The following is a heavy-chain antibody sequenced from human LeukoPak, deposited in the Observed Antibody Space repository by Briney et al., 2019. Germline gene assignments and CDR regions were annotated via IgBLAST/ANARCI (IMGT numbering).Heavy chain of an antibody. Sequence: GGSLRLSCAASGFTFDDYAMHWVRQAPGKGLEWFSGISWNSGSIGYADSVKGRFTISRDNAKNSLYLQMNSLRAEDTALYYCARASETIKSSVAAFYYFDYWGQGTLVTVSS. CDR2: ISWNSGSI. CDR3: ARASETIKSSVAAFYYFDY. J-gene: IGHJ4*02. CDR1: GFTFDDYA. D-gene: IGHD6-6*01. V-gene: IGHV3-9*01.